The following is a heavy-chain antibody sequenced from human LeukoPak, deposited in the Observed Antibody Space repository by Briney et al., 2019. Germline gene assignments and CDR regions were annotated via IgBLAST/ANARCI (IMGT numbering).Heavy chain of an antibody. CDR2: IYYSGST. J-gene: IGHJ6*02. CDR1: GGSISSYY. V-gene: IGHV4-59*08. CDR3: ARHPPYYYYGMDV. Sequence: SETLSLTCTVSGGSISSYYWSWIRQPPGKGLEWIGYIYYSGSTNYNPSLKSRVTISVDTSKNQFSLKLSSVTAAETAVYYCARHPPYYYYGMDVWGQGTTVTVSS.